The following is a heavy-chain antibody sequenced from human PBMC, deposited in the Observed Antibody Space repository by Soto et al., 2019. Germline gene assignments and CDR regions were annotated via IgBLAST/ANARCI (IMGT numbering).Heavy chain of an antibody. CDR2: IIPIFGTA. V-gene: IGHV1-69*13. D-gene: IGHD3-10*01. J-gene: IGHJ6*02. Sequence: VASVKVSCKASGGTFSSYAISWVRQAPGQGLEWMGGIIPIFGTANYAQKFQGRVTITADESTSTAYMELSSLRSEDTAVYYCAREVGVGSESSLYYYYGKDVWGQGTTVTVSS. CDR1: GGTFSSYA. CDR3: AREVGVGSESSLYYYYGKDV.